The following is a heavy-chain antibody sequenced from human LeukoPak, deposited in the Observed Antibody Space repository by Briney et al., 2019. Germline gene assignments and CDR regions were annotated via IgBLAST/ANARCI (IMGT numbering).Heavy chain of an antibody. CDR1: GFTVSSNY. D-gene: IGHD6-13*01. CDR2: IYSGGST. V-gene: IGHV3-66*01. Sequence: PGGSLRLSCAASGFTVSSNYMSWVRQAPGKGLEWVSVIYSGGSTYYADSVKGRFTISRDNAKNSLYLQVNSLRAEDTAVYYCAREGITAAADYWGQGTPVTVSS. J-gene: IGHJ4*02. CDR3: AREGITAAADY.